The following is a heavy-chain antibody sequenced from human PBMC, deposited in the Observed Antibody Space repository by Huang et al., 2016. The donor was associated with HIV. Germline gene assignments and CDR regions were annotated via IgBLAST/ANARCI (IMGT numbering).Heavy chain of an antibody. CDR3: ATVDYYDTSGPQRGYFDN. Sequence: QVQLVQSGAEVKKPGSSVKVSCKASGGSFRNFAIGWVRQATGQGLAWMGGIIATLGTANYAQKFQGRVTIIADESTSTAYMELSSLRSEDTAVYYCATVDYYDTSGPQRGYFDNWGQGTLVTVSS. CDR2: IIATLGTA. V-gene: IGHV1-69*01. CDR1: GGSFRNFA. J-gene: IGHJ4*02. D-gene: IGHD3-22*01.